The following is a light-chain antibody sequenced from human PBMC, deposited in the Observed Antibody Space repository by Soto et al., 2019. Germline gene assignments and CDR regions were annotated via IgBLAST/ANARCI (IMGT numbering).Light chain of an antibody. CDR2: KAS. Sequence: DIQMTQSPSTLSGSVGDRVTITCRASQTISSWLAWYQQKPGKAPKLLIYKASTLKSGVPSRFSGSGSGTEFTLTLSSLQPDDFATYYCQHYNSYSEAFGPGTKVELK. V-gene: IGKV1-5*03. CDR3: QHYNSYSEA. J-gene: IGKJ1*01. CDR1: QTISSW.